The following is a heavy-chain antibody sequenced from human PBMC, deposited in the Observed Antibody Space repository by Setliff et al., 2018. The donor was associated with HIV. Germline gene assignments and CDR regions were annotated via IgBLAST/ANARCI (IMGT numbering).Heavy chain of an antibody. D-gene: IGHD3-22*01. V-gene: IGHV3-48*03. J-gene: IGHJ4*02. CDR3: ARPNYYDSSGSFDY. CDR1: GFTFSSSE. Sequence: LRLSCAASGFTFSSSEMNWVRQAPGKGLEWVSYISSSGTTIYYADSVKGRFTISRDNAKNSLYLQVNSLRAEDTAVYYCARPNYYDSSGSFDYWGQGTLVTVSS. CDR2: ISSSGTTI.